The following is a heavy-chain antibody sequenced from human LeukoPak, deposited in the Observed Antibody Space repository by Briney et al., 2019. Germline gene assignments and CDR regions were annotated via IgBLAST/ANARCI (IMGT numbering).Heavy chain of an antibody. V-gene: IGHV3-74*01. CDR3: ARSHNYYDNSGYLY. J-gene: IGHJ4*02. CDR2: TNRDDSIT. Sequence: GGSLRLSCAASGFTFTAYWMYWVRQTPGKGLVWVARTNRDDSITDYADSVKGRFTISRDNAKNTLYLQMNSLSAEDSAVYYCARSHNYYDNSGYLYWGQGTLVTVSS. D-gene: IGHD3-22*01. CDR1: GFTFTAYW.